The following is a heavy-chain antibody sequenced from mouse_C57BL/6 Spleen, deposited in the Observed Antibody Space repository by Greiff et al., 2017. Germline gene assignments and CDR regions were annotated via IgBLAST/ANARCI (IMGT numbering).Heavy chain of an antibody. V-gene: IGHV5-9*01. CDR3: ARPAIYYAMDY. J-gene: IGHJ4*01. CDR2: ISGGGGNT. CDR1: GFTFSSYT. Sequence: EVKLVESGGGLVKPGGSLTLSCAASGFTFSSYTMSWVRQTPEKRLEWVATISGGGGNTYYPDSVKGRFTISRDNAKNTLYLQMSSLRSEDTALYYCARPAIYYAMDYWGQGTSVTVSS.